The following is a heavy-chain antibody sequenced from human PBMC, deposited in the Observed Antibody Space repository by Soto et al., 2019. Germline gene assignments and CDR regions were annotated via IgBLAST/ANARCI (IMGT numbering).Heavy chain of an antibody. CDR2: MNPNSGNT. Sequence: ASVKVSCKASGYTFTSYDINWVRQATGQGLEWMGWMNPNSGNTGYAQKFQGRVTMTRNTSISTAYMELSSLRSEDTAVYYCARMARSDYYYYMDGWGKGTTVTVAS. CDR3: ARMARSDYYYYMDG. V-gene: IGHV1-8*01. CDR1: GYTFTSYD. J-gene: IGHJ6*03.